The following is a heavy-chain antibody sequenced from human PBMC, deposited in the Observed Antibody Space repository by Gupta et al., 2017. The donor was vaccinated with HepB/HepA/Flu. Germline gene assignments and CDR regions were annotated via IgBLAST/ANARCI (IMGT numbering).Heavy chain of an antibody. D-gene: IGHD6-19*01. CDR1: GFTFSSYS. Sequence: EAQLVESGGGLVQPGGSLRLSCAASGFTFSSYSMNWVRQAPGKGLEWVSYISSSSSTIYYADSVKGRFTISRDNAKNSLYLQMNSLRDEDTAVYYCARDTSSGWLGYFDYWGQGTLVTVSS. CDR3: ARDTSSGWLGYFDY. CDR2: ISSSSSTI. J-gene: IGHJ4*02. V-gene: IGHV3-48*02.